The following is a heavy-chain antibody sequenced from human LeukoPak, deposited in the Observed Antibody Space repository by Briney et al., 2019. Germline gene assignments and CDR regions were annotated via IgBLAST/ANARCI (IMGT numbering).Heavy chain of an antibody. D-gene: IGHD6-19*01. J-gene: IGHJ3*02. V-gene: IGHV3-23*01. CDR1: GFTFSNYA. CDR3: AKYQQWLVRLYAFDI. Sequence: QPGGSLRLSCAASGFTFSNYAMNWVRQAPGKGLEWVSAISDSGRTYYADSVKGRFTISRDNSKNTLYLQMNSLRAEDTAVYYCAKYQQWLVRLYAFDIWGQGTMVTVSS. CDR2: ISDSGRT.